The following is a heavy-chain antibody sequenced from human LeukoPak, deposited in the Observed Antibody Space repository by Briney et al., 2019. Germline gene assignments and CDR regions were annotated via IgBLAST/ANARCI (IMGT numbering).Heavy chain of an antibody. J-gene: IGHJ5*02. V-gene: IGHV1-18*01. CDR1: GYTFTSYA. CDR2: ISAYNGNT. D-gene: IGHD2-15*01. CDR3: ARGPGYCSGGSCLWFDP. Sequence: ASVKVSCKASGYTFTSYAMHWVRQAPGQGLEWMGWISAYNGNTNYAQKLQGRVTMTTDTSTSTAYMELRSLRSDDTAVYYCARGPGYCSGGSCLWFDPWGQGTLVTVSS.